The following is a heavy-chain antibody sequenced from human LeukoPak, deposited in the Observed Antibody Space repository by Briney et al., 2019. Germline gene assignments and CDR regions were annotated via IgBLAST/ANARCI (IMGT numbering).Heavy chain of an antibody. CDR1: GGSISSSSYY. CDR3: ARRRYFDWLSGYYFDY. J-gene: IGHJ4*02. Sequence: SETLSLTCTVSGGSISSSSYYWGWIRQPPGKGLESIGSIYYSGSTYYNPSRKSRVTISVDTSKDQFSLKLSSVTAADTDVYYCARRRYFDWLSGYYFDYWGQGTLVTVSS. V-gene: IGHV4-39*01. CDR2: IYYSGST. D-gene: IGHD3-9*01.